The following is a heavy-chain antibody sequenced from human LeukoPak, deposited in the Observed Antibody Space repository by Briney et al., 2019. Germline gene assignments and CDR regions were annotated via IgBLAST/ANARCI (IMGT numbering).Heavy chain of an antibody. CDR1: GFTFSDYY. D-gene: IGHD6-13*01. V-gene: IGHV3-11*04. CDR2: ISSSGSTI. CDR3: ARDSSIAAADPFDY. Sequence: PGGSLRLSCAASGFTFSDYYMSWIRQAPGKGLEWVSYISSSGSTIYYADSVKGRFTISRDNAKNSLYLQMNSLRAEDTAVYYCARDSSIAAADPFDYWGQGTLVTVSS. J-gene: IGHJ4*02.